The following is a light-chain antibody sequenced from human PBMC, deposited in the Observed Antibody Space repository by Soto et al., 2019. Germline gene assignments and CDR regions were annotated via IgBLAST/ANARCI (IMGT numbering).Light chain of an antibody. V-gene: IGKV3-15*01. CDR3: QQYNNWPPWT. J-gene: IGKJ1*01. CDR1: QSVSTY. CDR2: GAS. Sequence: EIVLTQSPGTLSLSPGERATLSCRASQSVSTYVTYLAWYQQKPGQAPRLLIYGASTRATGAPARFSGSGSGTEFTLTISSLQSEDLAVYYCQQYNNWPPWTFGQGTKVDIK.